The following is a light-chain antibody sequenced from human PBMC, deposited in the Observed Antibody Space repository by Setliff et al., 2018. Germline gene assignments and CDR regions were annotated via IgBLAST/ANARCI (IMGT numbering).Light chain of an antibody. Sequence: QSALTQPPSASGTPGQTVTISCSGSSSSDIEDSSVTWYQHLPGMAPKLLMYNNNERPSGVPDRFSGSKSGTSASLAISGLQSEDEADYYCAAWEASLSGLLWVFGGGTQLTVL. J-gene: IGLJ3*02. CDR3: AAWEASLSGLLWV. V-gene: IGLV1-44*01. CDR1: SSSDIEDSS. CDR2: NNN.